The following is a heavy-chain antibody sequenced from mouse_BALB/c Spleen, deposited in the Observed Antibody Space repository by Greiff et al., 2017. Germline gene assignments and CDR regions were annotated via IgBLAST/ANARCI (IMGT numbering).Heavy chain of an antibody. V-gene: IGHV3-6*02. CDR3: AREGYDYDSWFAY. J-gene: IGHJ3*01. Sequence: EVQLQESGPGLVKPSQSLSLTCSVTGYCITSGYYWNWIRQFPGNKLEWMGYISYDGSNNYNPSLKNRISITRDTSKNQFFLKLNSVTTEDTATYYCAREGYDYDSWFAYWGQGTLVTVSA. CDR1: GYCITSGYY. CDR2: ISYDGSN. D-gene: IGHD2-4*01.